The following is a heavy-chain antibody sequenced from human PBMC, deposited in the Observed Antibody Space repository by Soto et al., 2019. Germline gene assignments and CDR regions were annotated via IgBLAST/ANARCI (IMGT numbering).Heavy chain of an antibody. J-gene: IGHJ3*02. Sequence: QLQLQESGPGLVKPSETLSLTCTVSGGSISSSSYYWGWIRQPPGKGLEWIGSIYYSGSTYYNPSPKSRVTISVDTSKNQFSLKLSSVTAADTAVYYCARSISPEDVVPAASNRGSSGSGAFDIWGQGTMVTVSS. D-gene: IGHD2-2*01. V-gene: IGHV4-39*01. CDR3: ARSISPEDVVPAASNRGSSGSGAFDI. CDR1: GGSISSSSYY. CDR2: IYYSGST.